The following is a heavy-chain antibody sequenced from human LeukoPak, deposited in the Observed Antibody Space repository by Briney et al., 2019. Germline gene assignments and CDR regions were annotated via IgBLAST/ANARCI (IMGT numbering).Heavy chain of an antibody. V-gene: IGHV4-4*09. CDR2: IYTSGST. CDR3: ARRKGGDYGNNWFDP. D-gene: IGHD4-17*01. CDR1: GGSISSYY. Sequence: SETLSLTCTVSGGSISSYYWSWIRQPPGKGLEWIGYIYTSGSTNYNPSLKSRVTISVDTSKNQFSLKLSSVTAADTAVYYCARRKGGDYGNNWFDPWGQGTLVTVSS. J-gene: IGHJ5*02.